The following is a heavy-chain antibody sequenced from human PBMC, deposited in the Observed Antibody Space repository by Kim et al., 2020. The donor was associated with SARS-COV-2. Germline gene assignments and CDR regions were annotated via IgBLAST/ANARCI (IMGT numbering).Heavy chain of an antibody. V-gene: IGHV3-21*01. Sequence: RSYIYYADSVKGRFTIARDNAKNSLYLQMNSLRAEDTAVYYCALWGYIDYWGQGTLVTVSS. D-gene: IGHD3-10*01. CDR2: RSYI. J-gene: IGHJ4*02. CDR3: ALWGYIDY.